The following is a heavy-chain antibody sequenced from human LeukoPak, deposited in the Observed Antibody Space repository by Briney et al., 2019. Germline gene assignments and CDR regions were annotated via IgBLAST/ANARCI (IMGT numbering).Heavy chain of an antibody. CDR2: IKEDGSAK. J-gene: IGHJ4*02. CDR3: ATAGLFACFDY. D-gene: IGHD3-9*01. CDR1: GFTFSSYW. V-gene: IGHV3-7*01. Sequence: AGSLRLSCAASGFTFSSYWMSWVRQSPGKGLEWVANIKEDGSAKYYVDSVKGRFTISRDNAKNSLYLQLDSLRVEGTAVYYCATAGLFACFDYWGQGTLVTVSS.